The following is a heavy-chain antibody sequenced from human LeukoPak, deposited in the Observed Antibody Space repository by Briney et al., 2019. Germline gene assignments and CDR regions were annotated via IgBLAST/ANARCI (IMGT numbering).Heavy chain of an antibody. CDR3: ARDQPKEYSSGWYSVFGY. CDR1: GFTFSSYA. D-gene: IGHD6-19*01. J-gene: IGHJ4*02. V-gene: IGHV3-30-3*01. CDR2: ISYDGSNK. Sequence: PGGSLRLSCAASGFTFSSYAMHWVRQAPGKGLEWVAVISYDGSNKYYADSVKGRFTISRDNSKNTLYLQMNSLRAEDTAVYYCARDQPKEYSSGWYSVFGYWGQGTLVTVSS.